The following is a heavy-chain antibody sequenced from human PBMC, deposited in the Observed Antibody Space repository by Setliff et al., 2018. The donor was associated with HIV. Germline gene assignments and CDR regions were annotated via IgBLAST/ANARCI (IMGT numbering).Heavy chain of an antibody. CDR1: GYTFTSYG. V-gene: IGHV1-18*01. J-gene: IGHJ3*02. D-gene: IGHD3-22*01. Sequence: ASVKVSCKASGYTFTSYGISWVRQAPGQGLEWTGWISAYNGNTDYAQKLQGRVTMTTDTSTSTAYMELRSLRSDDTAVYYCAREIGVYDSSGYYYVPDAFDIWGQGTMVTVSS. CDR2: ISAYNGNT. CDR3: AREIGVYDSSGYYYVPDAFDI.